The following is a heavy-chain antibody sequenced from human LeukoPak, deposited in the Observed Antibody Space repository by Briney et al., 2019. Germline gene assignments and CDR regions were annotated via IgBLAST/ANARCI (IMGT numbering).Heavy chain of an antibody. J-gene: IGHJ2*01. CDR1: GYTFTSYG. CDR2: ISAYNGNT. V-gene: IGHV1-18*01. D-gene: IGHD2-2*01. Sequence: ASVKVSCKASGYTFTSYGISWVRQAPGQGLEWMGWISAYNGNTNYAQKLQGRVTMTTDTSTSTAYMELRSLRSDDTAVYYYARDRGGYCSSTSCYVSGYFDLWGRGTLVTVSS. CDR3: ARDRGGYCSSTSCYVSGYFDL.